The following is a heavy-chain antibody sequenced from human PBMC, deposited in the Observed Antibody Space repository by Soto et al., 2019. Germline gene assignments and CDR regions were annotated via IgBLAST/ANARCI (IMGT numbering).Heavy chain of an antibody. D-gene: IGHD3-3*01. CDR3: TTDWTYYDFWSGYYFY. J-gene: IGHJ4*02. CDR2: IKSKTDGGTK. Sequence: GGSLRLSCAASGFTFSNAWMSWVRQAPGKGLEWVGRIKSKTDGGTKDYAAHVKGRFTISRDDSKNTLYLQMNSLKTEDTAVYYCTTDWTYYDFWSGYYFYWGQGTLVTVSS. V-gene: IGHV3-15*01. CDR1: GFTFSNAW.